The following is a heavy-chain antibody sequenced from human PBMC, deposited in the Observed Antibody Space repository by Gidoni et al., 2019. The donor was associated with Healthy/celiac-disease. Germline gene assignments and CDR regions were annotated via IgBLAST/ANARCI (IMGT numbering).Heavy chain of an antibody. J-gene: IGHJ6*02. V-gene: IGHV3-30*18. CDR1: GFTFSSYG. Sequence: QVQLVESGGGVVQPGRSLRLSCAASGFTFSSYGIHWVRQAPGKGLAWVAVISYDGSNKYYADSVKGRFTISRDNSKNTLYLQMNSLRAEDTAVYYCAKVIGYYGSWYYYGMDVWGQGTTVTVSS. D-gene: IGHD3-10*01. CDR2: ISYDGSNK. CDR3: AKVIGYYGSWYYYGMDV.